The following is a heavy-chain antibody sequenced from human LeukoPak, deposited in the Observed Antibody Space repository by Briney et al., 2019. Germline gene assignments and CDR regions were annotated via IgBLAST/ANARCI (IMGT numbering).Heavy chain of an antibody. J-gene: IGHJ3*02. CDR3: ARWDYYGSGNYYAFDI. D-gene: IGHD3-10*01. CDR2: IRQDGSEK. V-gene: IGHV3-7*01. Sequence: GGSLRLSCAASGFTFSSYWMSWVRQAPGKGLEWVANIRQDGSEKYYVDSVKGRFTISRDNAKNSLYLQMNSLRAEDTAVYYCARWDYYGSGNYYAFDIWGQGTMVTVSS. CDR1: GFTFSSYW.